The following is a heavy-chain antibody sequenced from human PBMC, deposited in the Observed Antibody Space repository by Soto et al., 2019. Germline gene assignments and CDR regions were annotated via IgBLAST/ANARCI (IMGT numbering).Heavy chain of an antibody. J-gene: IGHJ3*02. Sequence: GGSLRLSCAASGFTFSSYSMNWVRQAPGKGLEWVSSISSSSSYIYYADSVKGRFTISRDNAKNSLYLQMNSLRAEDTAVYYCARSPLYYYDSSGYSDAFDIWGQGTMVTVSS. CDR2: ISSSSSYI. CDR1: GFTFSSYS. CDR3: ARSPLYYYDSSGYSDAFDI. V-gene: IGHV3-21*01. D-gene: IGHD3-22*01.